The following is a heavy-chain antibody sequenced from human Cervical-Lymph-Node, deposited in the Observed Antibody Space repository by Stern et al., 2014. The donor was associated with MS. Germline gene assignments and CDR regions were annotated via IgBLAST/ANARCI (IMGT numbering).Heavy chain of an antibody. J-gene: IGHJ4*02. CDR3: ARGRGRFMALFDS. V-gene: IGHV1-2*02. CDR2: INPNSGGT. CDR1: GYSFSNYY. D-gene: IGHD3-3*01. Sequence: QVQLVQSGAEVKKPGAAAKVSCKASGYSFSNYYVHWVQLAPGQGLEGVGWINPNSGGTNLAQKFQGRVTMTRETSISTAYMELTWLRSDDTAVYYCARGRGRFMALFDSWGQGTLVTVSS.